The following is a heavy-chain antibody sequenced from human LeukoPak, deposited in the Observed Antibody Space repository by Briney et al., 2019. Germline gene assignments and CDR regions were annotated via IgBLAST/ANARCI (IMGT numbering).Heavy chain of an antibody. V-gene: IGHV4-38-2*02. CDR3: ARVGPAPGTVVRYYYYYYMDV. Sequence: SETLSLTCTVSGYSISSGYYWGWIRQPPGKGLEWIGSIYHSGSTYYNPSLKSRVTISVDTSKKQFSLKLTSVTAADTAVYYCARVGPAPGTVVRYYYYYYMDVWGKGTTVTVSS. CDR1: GYSISSGYY. D-gene: IGHD4-23*01. J-gene: IGHJ6*03. CDR2: IYHSGST.